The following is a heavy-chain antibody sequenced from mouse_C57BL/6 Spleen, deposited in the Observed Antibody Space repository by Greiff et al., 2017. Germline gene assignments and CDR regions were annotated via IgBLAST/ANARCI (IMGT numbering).Heavy chain of an antibody. CDR3: ARKTYGSSPYAMDY. V-gene: IGHV2-2*01. CDR1: GFSLTSYG. Sequence: VKLMESGPGLVQPSQSLSITCTASGFSLTSYGVHWVRQSPGKGLEWLGVIWSGGSTDYNAAFISRLSISKDNSKSQVFFKMNSLQADDTAIYYCARKTYGSSPYAMDYWGQGTSVTVSS. CDR2: IWSGGST. J-gene: IGHJ4*01. D-gene: IGHD1-1*01.